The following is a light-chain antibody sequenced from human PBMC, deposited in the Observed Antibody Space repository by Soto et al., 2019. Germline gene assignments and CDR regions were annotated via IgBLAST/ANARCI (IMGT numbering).Light chain of an antibody. J-gene: IGKJ4*01. Sequence: EIVLTQSPGTLSLSPGERATHSCRASQSLSSGYLAWYQQKPGQAPRVLIYGASSRATGIPDRFSGSGSGTDFTLTITRLEPEDFAIYYCQQYGSSPLTFGGGTRVEIK. CDR1: QSLSSGY. V-gene: IGKV3-20*01. CDR2: GAS. CDR3: QQYGSSPLT.